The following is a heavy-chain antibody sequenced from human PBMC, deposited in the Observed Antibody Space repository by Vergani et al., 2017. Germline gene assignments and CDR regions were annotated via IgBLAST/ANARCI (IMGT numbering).Heavy chain of an antibody. Sequence: QVQLQESGPGLVKPSQPLSLTCSVSGDSISSGVYYWNWIRQHPGKGLDWIGYIYSTGSTHHNPSLRRRINMSVDTSKNQFSLKLNSVTAADTAMYYCARMGGYDEGDAFRIGYFDSWGPGILVTVSS. V-gene: IGHV4-31*03. J-gene: IGHJ4*02. CDR1: GDSISSGVYY. CDR2: IYSTGST. D-gene: IGHD3-22*01. CDR3: ARMGGYDEGDAFRIGYFDS.